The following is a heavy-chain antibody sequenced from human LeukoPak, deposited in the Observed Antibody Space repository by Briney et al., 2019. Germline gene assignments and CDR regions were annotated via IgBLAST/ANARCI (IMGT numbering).Heavy chain of an antibody. D-gene: IGHD1-26*01. CDR1: GGSISSYY. J-gene: IGHJ4*02. Sequence: SETLSLTCTVSGGSISSYYWGWIRQPPGKGLEWIGSFYYSGSTYYNPSLKSRVTISVDTSNNQFSLKLSSVTAADTAVYYCARLGVWGVTTDYWGQGTLVTVSS. CDR2: FYYSGST. V-gene: IGHV4-39*01. CDR3: ARLGVWGVTTDY.